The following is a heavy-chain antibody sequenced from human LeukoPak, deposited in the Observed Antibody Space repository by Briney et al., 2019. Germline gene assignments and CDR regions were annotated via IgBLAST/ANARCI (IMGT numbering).Heavy chain of an antibody. J-gene: IGHJ4*02. CDR1: GFTFSSYA. V-gene: IGHV3-23*01. D-gene: IGHD3-22*01. Sequence: GGSLRLSCAASGFTFSSYAMSWVRQAPGKGLEWVSGISDRGGTTYYADSVKGRFTISRDNSKNTMYLQMNSLRAEDTAVNSCAKRPYSSGYYHFDYWGQGTLVTVSS. CDR2: ISDRGGTT. CDR3: AKRPYSSGYYHFDY.